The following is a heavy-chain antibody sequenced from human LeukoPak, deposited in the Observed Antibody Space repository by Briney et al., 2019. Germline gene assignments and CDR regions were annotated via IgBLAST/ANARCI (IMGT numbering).Heavy chain of an antibody. D-gene: IGHD6-13*01. J-gene: IGHJ4*02. V-gene: IGHV3-21*04. CDR2: ISSSSSYI. CDR1: GFTFSSYS. CDR3: AKDGIAPPKDY. Sequence: KPGGSLRLPCAASGFTFSSYSMNWVRQAPGKGLEWVSSISSSSSYIYYADSVKGRFTISRDNSKNTLYLQMNSLRAEDTAVYYCAKDGIAPPKDYWGQGTLVTVSS.